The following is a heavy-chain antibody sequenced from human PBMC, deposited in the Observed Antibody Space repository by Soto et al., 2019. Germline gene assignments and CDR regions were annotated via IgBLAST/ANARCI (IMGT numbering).Heavy chain of an antibody. V-gene: IGHV1-3*01. Sequence: ASVKVSCKASGYTFTSYAMHWVRQAPGQRLEWMGWINAGNGNTKYSQKFQGRVTITRDTSASTAYMELSSLRSEDTAVYYCARAVLYCSGGSCYLYGAFDIWGQGTMVTVSS. CDR1: GYTFTSYA. CDR2: INAGNGNT. D-gene: IGHD2-15*01. J-gene: IGHJ3*02. CDR3: ARAVLYCSGGSCYLYGAFDI.